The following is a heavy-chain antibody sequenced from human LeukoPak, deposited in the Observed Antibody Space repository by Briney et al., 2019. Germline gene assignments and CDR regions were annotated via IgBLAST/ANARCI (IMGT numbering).Heavy chain of an antibody. J-gene: IGHJ4*02. Sequence: GGSLRLSCEASGFTFSTYGMNWFRQAPRKGLEWLSYISSSSDSINYADSVKGRFTSSRDNARNSLYLQMNSLRAEDTAVYYCAKSRIGFSGQTDHWGQGTLVTVSS. CDR3: AKSRIGFSGQTDH. D-gene: IGHD5-12*01. CDR2: ISSSSDSI. V-gene: IGHV3-48*04. CDR1: GFTFSTYG.